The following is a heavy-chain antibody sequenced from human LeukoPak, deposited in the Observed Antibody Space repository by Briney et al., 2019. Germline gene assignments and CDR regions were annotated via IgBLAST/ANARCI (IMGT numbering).Heavy chain of an antibody. V-gene: IGHV1-18*01. J-gene: IGHJ6*03. CDR1: GYTFTSYG. Sequence: ASVTVSCKASGYTFTSYGISWVRQAPGQGLEWMGWISAYNGNTNYAQKLQGRVTMTTDTSTSTAYMELRSLRSDDTAVYCCARDSPVAVAGNLSRYYYYYYMDVWGKGTTVTVSS. CDR2: ISAYNGNT. D-gene: IGHD6-19*01. CDR3: ARDSPVAVAGNLSRYYYYYYMDV.